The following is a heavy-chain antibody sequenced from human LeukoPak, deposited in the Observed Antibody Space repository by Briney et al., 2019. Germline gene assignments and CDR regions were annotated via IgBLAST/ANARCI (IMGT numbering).Heavy chain of an antibody. Sequence: ASVKVSCKASGYTFTSYDINWVRQATGQGLGWMGWMNPNSGNTGYAQKFQGRVTMTRNTSISTAYMELSSLRSEDTAVYYCARGPYGAVAGTFGDLDYWGQGTLVTVSS. CDR2: MNPNSGNT. CDR3: ARGPYGAVAGTFGDLDY. V-gene: IGHV1-8*01. CDR1: GYTFTSYD. J-gene: IGHJ4*02. D-gene: IGHD6-19*01.